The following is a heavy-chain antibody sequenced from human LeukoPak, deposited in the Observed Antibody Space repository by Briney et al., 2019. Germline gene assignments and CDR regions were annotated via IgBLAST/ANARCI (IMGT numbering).Heavy chain of an antibody. CDR3: ARAEYSSSWSGSDL. J-gene: IGHJ3*01. Sequence: SVNVSCKASGYTFTGYYMHGVRQAPGQGLEWMGWINSNSGGTNFAPKFQGRVTMTRDTSISTAYMGLRSLRSDDTAAYYCARAEYSSSWSGSDLWGQGTMVTVSS. CDR2: INSNSGGT. V-gene: IGHV1-2*02. CDR1: GYTFTGYY. D-gene: IGHD6-13*01.